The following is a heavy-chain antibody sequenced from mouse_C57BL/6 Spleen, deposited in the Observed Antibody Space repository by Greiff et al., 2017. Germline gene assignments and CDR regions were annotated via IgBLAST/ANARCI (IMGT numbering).Heavy chain of an antibody. V-gene: IGHV1-80*01. CDR3: ARSGPITTVPYWYFDV. CDR1: GYAFSSYW. CDR2: IYPGDGDT. D-gene: IGHD1-1*01. Sequence: VQLQQSGAELVKPGASVKISCKASGYAFSSYWMNWVKQRPGKGLEWIGQIYPGDGDTNYNGKFKGKATLTADKSSSTAYMQLSSLTSEDSAVYFCARSGPITTVPYWYFDVWGTGTTVTVSS. J-gene: IGHJ1*03.